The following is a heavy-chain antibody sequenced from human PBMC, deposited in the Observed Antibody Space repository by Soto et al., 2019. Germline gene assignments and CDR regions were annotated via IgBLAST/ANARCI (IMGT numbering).Heavy chain of an antibody. V-gene: IGHV6-1*01. CDR1: GDSVSSNGAA. J-gene: IGHJ6*02. D-gene: IGHD5-12*01. CDR3: ERDYSVYGYGMDA. CDR2: TYYRSKWYK. Sequence: PSQALSLTCATTGDSVSSNGAALHWITQYPSRGLKWLGRTYYRSKWYKDYAVSVESRITINPDTSKNQLSPQLKSVTPEHTAVYYCERDYSVYGYGMDAWRQGTTLTVSS.